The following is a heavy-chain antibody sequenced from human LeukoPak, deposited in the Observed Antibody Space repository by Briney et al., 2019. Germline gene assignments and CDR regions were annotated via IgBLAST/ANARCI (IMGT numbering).Heavy chain of an antibody. J-gene: IGHJ4*02. D-gene: IGHD3-10*01. Sequence: PGGSLRLSCAASGFTFSDYYMSWIRQAPGKGLEWVSVIFSGGSTYYADSVKGRFTISRDNSRNTLYLQMNSLRAEDTAVYYCVRYYYGSGSYSFADYWGQGTLVTVSS. V-gene: IGHV3-53*01. CDR1: GFTFSDYY. CDR3: VRYYYGSGSYSFADY. CDR2: IFSGGST.